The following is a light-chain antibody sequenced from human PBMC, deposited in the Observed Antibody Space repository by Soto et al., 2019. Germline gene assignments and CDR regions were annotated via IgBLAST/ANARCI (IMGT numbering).Light chain of an antibody. V-gene: IGKV3-15*01. CDR2: GAS. CDR1: QRVSSN. CDR3: QQYNNWPPWT. Sequence: EIVMTKSPATLSVYPGERAARSSRASQRVSSNLAWYQQKPGQAPRLLIYGASTRATGIPARFSGSGSGTEFTLTISSLQSEDFAVYYCQQYNNWPPWTFGQGSKVDI. J-gene: IGKJ1*01.